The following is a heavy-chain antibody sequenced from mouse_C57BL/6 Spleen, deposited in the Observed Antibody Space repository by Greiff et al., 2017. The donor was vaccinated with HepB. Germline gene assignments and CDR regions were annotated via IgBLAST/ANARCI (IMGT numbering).Heavy chain of an antibody. Sequence: VQGVESGAELARPGASVKLSCKASGYTFTSYGISWVKQRTGQGLEWIGEIYPRSGNTYYNEKFKGKATLTADKSSSTAYMELRSLTSEDSAVYFCARWTTASSPYFYYWGQGATLTVSS. V-gene: IGHV1-81*01. D-gene: IGHD1-2*01. J-gene: IGHJ2*01. CDR2: IYPRSGNT. CDR1: GYTFTSYG. CDR3: ARWTTASSPYFYY.